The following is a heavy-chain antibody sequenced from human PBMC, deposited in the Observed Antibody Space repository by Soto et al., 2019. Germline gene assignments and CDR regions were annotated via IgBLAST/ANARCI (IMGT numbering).Heavy chain of an antibody. CDR2: IEPGNGGT. CDR1: GYSFTGNS. CDR3: ATDLSSPKYSSSSVNAFDI. J-gene: IGHJ3*02. D-gene: IGHD6-6*01. Sequence: GASVKVSCKASGYSFTGNSIHWVRQAPGKGLEWMGGIEPGNGGTIYAQKFQGRVTMTEDTSTDTAYMELSSLRSEDTAVYYCATDLSSPKYSSSSVNAFDIWGQGTMVTVSS. V-gene: IGHV1-24*01.